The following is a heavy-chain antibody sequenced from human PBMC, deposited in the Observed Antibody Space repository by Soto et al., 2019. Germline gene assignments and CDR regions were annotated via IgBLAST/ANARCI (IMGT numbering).Heavy chain of an antibody. CDR3: ARSGYSYGPNPLLY. J-gene: IGHJ4*02. V-gene: IGHV4-31*03. Sequence: QVQLQESGPGLVKPSQTLSLPCTVSGGSISSGGYYWSWIRQHPGRGLEWIGYIYYSGSTYYNPSIKRRVTISVETSKNQFSLKLSSVTAADTAVYYCARSGYSYGPNPLLYWGQGTLVTVSS. D-gene: IGHD5-18*01. CDR2: IYYSGST. CDR1: GGSISSGGYY.